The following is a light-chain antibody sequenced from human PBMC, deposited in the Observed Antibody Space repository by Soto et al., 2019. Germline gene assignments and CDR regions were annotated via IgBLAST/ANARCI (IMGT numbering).Light chain of an antibody. CDR1: SGSIANNY. V-gene: IGLV6-57*04. CDR3: QSYDSDFVV. Sequence: NFMLTQPHSVSESPGKTLSISCTRSSGSIANNYVQWYQQRPGSAPTTVIYENNQRLSGVLDRFSGSTDGSSNSAFLTISGLQTEDEADYYCQSYDSDFVVFGGGTKLTVL. CDR2: ENN. J-gene: IGLJ2*01.